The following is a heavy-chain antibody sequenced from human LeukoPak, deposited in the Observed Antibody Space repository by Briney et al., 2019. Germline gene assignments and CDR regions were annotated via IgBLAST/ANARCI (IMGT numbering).Heavy chain of an antibody. V-gene: IGHV3-9*03. Sequence: PGRSLRLSCAASGLTFDDYAMHWVRQAPGKGLEWVSRISWNSGRMDYADSVKGRFTISRDNAKNSLYLQMNSLRVEDMALYYCAKDVNYSPSGTFDYWGQGTLVTVSS. J-gene: IGHJ4*02. CDR1: GLTFDDYA. D-gene: IGHD3-10*01. CDR3: AKDVNYSPSGTFDY. CDR2: ISWNSGRM.